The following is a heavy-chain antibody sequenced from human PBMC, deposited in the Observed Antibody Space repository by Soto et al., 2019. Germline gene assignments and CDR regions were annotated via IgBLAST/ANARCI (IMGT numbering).Heavy chain of an antibody. CDR1: GFTFSSYW. CDR3: ARPERYCSGGSCFGY. CDR2: INSDGSST. Sequence: PGGSLGLSCAASGFTFSSYWMHWVRQAPGKGLVWVSRINSDGSSTSYADSVKGRFTISRDNAKNTLYLQMNSLRAEDTAVYYCARPERYCSGGSCFGYWGQGTLVTVSS. J-gene: IGHJ4*02. V-gene: IGHV3-74*01. D-gene: IGHD2-15*01.